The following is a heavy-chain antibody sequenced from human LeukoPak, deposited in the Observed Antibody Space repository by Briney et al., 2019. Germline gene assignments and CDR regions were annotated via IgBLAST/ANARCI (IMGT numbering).Heavy chain of an antibody. J-gene: IGHJ3*02. V-gene: IGHV4-59*01. CDR1: GGSISGYY. Sequence: PSETLSLTCTVSGGSISGYYWSWIRQPPGKGLEWIGYIYYSGSTNYNPSLKSRVTISVDTSKNQFSLKLSSVTAADTAVYYCARADSSGWNDAFDIWGQGTMVTVSS. CDR3: ARADSSGWNDAFDI. D-gene: IGHD6-19*01. CDR2: IYYSGST.